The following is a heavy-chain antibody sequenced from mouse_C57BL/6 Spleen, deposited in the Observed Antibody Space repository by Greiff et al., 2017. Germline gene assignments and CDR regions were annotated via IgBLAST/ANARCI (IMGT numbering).Heavy chain of an antibody. D-gene: IGHD3-1*01. Sequence: VQLKESGGGLVKPGGSLKLSCAASGFTFSSYTMSWVRQTPEKRLEWVATISGGGGNTYYPDSVKGRFTISRDNAKNTLYLQMSSLRSEDTALYYCARHREVYYAMDYWGQGTSVTVSS. CDR3: ARHREVYYAMDY. V-gene: IGHV5-9*01. CDR1: GFTFSSYT. J-gene: IGHJ4*01. CDR2: ISGGGGNT.